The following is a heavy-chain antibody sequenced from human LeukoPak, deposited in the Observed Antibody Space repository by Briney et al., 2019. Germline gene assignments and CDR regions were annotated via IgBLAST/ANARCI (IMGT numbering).Heavy chain of an antibody. J-gene: IGHJ4*02. V-gene: IGHV3-30*01. Sequence: PGGSLRLSCAASGFTFSSYAMHWVRQAPGKGLEWVAVISYDGSNKYYADSVKGRFTISRDNSKDTLYLQMNSLRAEDTAVYYCAKRPSDYGDYVSYFDYWAREPWSPSPQ. CDR1: GFTFSSYA. CDR2: ISYDGSNK. D-gene: IGHD4-17*01. CDR3: AKRPSDYGDYVSYFDY.